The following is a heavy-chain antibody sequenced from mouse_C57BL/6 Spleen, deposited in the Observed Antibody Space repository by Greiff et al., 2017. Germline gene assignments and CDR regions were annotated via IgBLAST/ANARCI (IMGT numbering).Heavy chain of an antibody. Sequence: QVQLQQPGAELVKPGASVKMSCKASGYTFTGYWITWVKQRPGQGLEWIGDIYPGSGSTNYNEKFKSKATLTVDTSSSTAYMQLSSLTSEDSAVYGCARSDGYYNALGYWGQGTSVTVSA. CDR2: IYPGSGST. D-gene: IGHD2-3*01. CDR1: GYTFTGYW. V-gene: IGHV1-55*01. CDR3: ARSDGYYNALGY. J-gene: IGHJ4*01.